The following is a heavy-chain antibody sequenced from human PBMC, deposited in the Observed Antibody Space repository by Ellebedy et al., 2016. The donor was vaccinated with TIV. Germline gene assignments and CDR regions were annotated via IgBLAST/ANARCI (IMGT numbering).Heavy chain of an antibody. CDR3: AKDRDDAGDFVFDS. CDR2: ISRTDDST. D-gene: IGHD4-17*01. V-gene: IGHV3-23*01. J-gene: IGHJ4*02. Sequence: GESLKISXTASGFTFSNYVMSWVRPAPGKGLKWVSGISRTDDSTYYADSVKGRFTISRDDPKSTLYLQMNNLRAEDTTVYYCAKDRDDAGDFVFDSWGQGTLVTVSS. CDR1: GFTFSNYV.